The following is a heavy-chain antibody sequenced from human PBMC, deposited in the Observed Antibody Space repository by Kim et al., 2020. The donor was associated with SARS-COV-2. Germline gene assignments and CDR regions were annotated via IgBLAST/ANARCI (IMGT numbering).Heavy chain of an antibody. V-gene: IGHV3-23*01. J-gene: IGHJ4*02. D-gene: IGHD3-22*01. CDR2: ISGSGGST. CDR3: AKNYYDSSGYYPPFDY. CDR1: GFTFSSYA. Sequence: GGSLRLSCAASGFTFSSYAMSWVRQAPGKGLEWVSAISGSGGSTYYADSVKGRFTISRDNSKNTLYLQMNSLRAEDTAVYYCAKNYYDSSGYYPPFDYWGQGTLVTVSS.